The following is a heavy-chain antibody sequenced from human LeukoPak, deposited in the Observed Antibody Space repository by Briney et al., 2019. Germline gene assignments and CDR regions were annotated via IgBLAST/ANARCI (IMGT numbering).Heavy chain of an antibody. D-gene: IGHD3-22*01. CDR2: IYSTAIT. V-gene: IGHV4-59*08. J-gene: IGHJ4*02. CDR1: GDSISTYY. CDR3: ARHYYDENSGYYYGYYFDY. Sequence: SETLSLTCIVSGDSISTYYWSWIRQPPGKGLEWIGYIYSTAITNYDPSLKSRVTMSVDTSKNQFSLRLSSVTAADTAVYYCARHYYDENSGYYYGYYFDYWGQGTLVTVSS.